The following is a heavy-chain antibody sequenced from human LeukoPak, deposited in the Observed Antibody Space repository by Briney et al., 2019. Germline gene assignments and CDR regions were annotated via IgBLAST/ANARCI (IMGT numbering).Heavy chain of an antibody. J-gene: IGHJ4*02. D-gene: IGHD1-1*01. Sequence: ASVKVSCKVPGYTLTELSMHWVRQAPGKGLEWMGGFDPEDGEAIYAQKFQGRVTMTEDTSTDTAYMELSSLRSEDTAVYYCATDREGTGLHFDYWGQGTLVTVSS. V-gene: IGHV1-24*01. CDR1: GYTLTELS. CDR3: ATDREGTGLHFDY. CDR2: FDPEDGEA.